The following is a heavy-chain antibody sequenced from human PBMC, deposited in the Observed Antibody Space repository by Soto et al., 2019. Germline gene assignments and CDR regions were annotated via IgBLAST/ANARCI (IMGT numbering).Heavy chain of an antibody. CDR3: ARASYYYDSSGRSGYFDY. D-gene: IGHD3-22*01. CDR1: GFTFSSYA. J-gene: IGHJ4*02. CDR2: ISGSGGST. Sequence: PGGSLRLSCAASGFTFSSYAMSWVRQAPGKGLEWVSAISGSGGSTYYADSVKGRFTISRDNSKNTLYLQMNSLRAEDTAVYYCARASYYYDSSGRSGYFDYWGQGTLVTVSS. V-gene: IGHV3-23*01.